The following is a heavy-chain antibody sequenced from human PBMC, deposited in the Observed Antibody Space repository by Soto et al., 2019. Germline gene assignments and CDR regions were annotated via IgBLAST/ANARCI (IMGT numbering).Heavy chain of an antibody. CDR3: ARDERQFEYSYGYPYYFDY. Sequence: EVQLVESGGGLVQPGGSLRLSCAASGFTFSSYSMNWVRQAPGKGLEWVSYISSSSSTIYYADSVKGRFTISRDNAKNSLYLQMNSLRDEDTAVYYCARDERQFEYSYGYPYYFDYWGQGTLVTVSS. CDR2: ISSSSSTI. CDR1: GFTFSSYS. J-gene: IGHJ4*02. V-gene: IGHV3-48*02. D-gene: IGHD5-18*01.